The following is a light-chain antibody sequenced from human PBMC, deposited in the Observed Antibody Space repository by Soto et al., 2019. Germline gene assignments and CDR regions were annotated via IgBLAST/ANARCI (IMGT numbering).Light chain of an antibody. Sequence: DIQMTQSPSSLSASVGDRVTISCRASQSIRNCVSWYQQKPGTAPKLLIRAASTLQSGVPSRVGGSGSGAAFTLTISSLQIEDFATYFGQHSDSNPQTFGQGTNVEI. CDR3: QHSDSNPQT. CDR1: QSIRNC. V-gene: IGKV1-39*01. J-gene: IGKJ1*01. CDR2: AAS.